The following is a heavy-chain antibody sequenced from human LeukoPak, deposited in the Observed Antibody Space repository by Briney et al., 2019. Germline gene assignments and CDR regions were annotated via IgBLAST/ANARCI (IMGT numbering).Heavy chain of an antibody. CDR1: GFTFSSYA. CDR3: ATCSGYDPADAFDI. Sequence: GGSLRLSCAASGFTFSSYAMSWVRQAPGKGLEWVSAISGSGGSTYYADSVKGRFTISRDNAKNTLYLQLNSLKAEETGVYYCATCSGYDPADAFDIWGQGTMVTVSS. D-gene: IGHD5-12*01. V-gene: IGHV3-23*01. CDR2: ISGSGGST. J-gene: IGHJ3*02.